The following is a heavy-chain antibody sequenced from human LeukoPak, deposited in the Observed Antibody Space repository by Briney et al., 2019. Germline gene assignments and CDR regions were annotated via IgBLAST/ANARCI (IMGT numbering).Heavy chain of an antibody. J-gene: IGHJ4*02. CDR2: ISGSGHTH. CDR3: AGPLDCGGGSCGLGY. D-gene: IGHD2-21*01. V-gene: IGHV3-11*01. CDR1: GFTYSENY. Sequence: GGSLRLSCQATGFTYSENYMTWIRQAPGKGLEWLSYISGSGHTHYYADSVKGRFTVSRNRDFQYLHMKGLTAEDTAMYYCAGPLDCGGGSCGLGYWGQGTLVTVSS.